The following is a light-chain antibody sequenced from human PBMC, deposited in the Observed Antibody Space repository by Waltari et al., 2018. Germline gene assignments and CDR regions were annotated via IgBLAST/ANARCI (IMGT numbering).Light chain of an antibody. CDR1: QNINSW. V-gene: IGKV1-5*03. J-gene: IGKJ1*01. CDR2: KAS. Sequence: VGDRGTITCRASQNINSWLAWYQQKPGKAPKLLIYKASNLESGVPSRFSGSGSGTEFTLTISSLQPDDFATYHCQQYNSYTWTFGQGTKVEIK. CDR3: QQYNSYTWT.